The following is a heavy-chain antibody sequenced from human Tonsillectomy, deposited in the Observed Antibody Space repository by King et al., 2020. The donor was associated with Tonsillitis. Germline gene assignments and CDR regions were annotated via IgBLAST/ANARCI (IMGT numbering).Heavy chain of an antibody. CDR3: ARAPNNAFDI. CDR1: GGSFSGYY. V-gene: IGHV4-34*01. J-gene: IGHJ3*02. CDR2: INHSGST. Sequence: QVQLQQWGAGLLKPSETLSLTCAVYGGSFSGYYWSWIRQPPGKGLEWVGEINHSGSTNYNPSLKSRVTISVDTSKNQFSLRLSYVTAADTAVYYCARAPNNAFDIWGQGTVVTVSS.